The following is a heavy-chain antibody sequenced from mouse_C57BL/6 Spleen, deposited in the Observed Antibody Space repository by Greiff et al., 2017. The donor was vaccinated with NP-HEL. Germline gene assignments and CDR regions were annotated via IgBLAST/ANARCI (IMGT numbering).Heavy chain of an antibody. Sequence: EVQLQQSGPELVKPGASVKISCKASGYTFTDYYMNWVKQSHGKSLEWIGDINPNNGGTSYNQKFKGKATLTVDKSSSTAYMELRSLTSEDSAVYYCARDDGTTGYAMGYWGQGTSVTVSS. D-gene: IGHD1-1*01. CDR2: INPNNGGT. J-gene: IGHJ4*01. CDR3: ARDDGTTGYAMGY. V-gene: IGHV1-26*01. CDR1: GYTFTDYY.